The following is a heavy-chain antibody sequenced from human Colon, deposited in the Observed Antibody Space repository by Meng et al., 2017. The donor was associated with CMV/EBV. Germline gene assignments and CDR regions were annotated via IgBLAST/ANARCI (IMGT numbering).Heavy chain of an antibody. Sequence: GSLRLSCTVSGASINSSPCFWGWIRQPPGKGLEWIGYIWPSGTTYYNPSLKSRVTISLNTSKNSFSLRLTSVTAADAAVYYRATPGGLRDQPYYGLDVWGQGTTVTVSS. D-gene: IGHD2-21*01. J-gene: IGHJ6*02. CDR3: ATPGGLRDQPYYGLDV. CDR1: GASINSSPCF. V-gene: IGHV4-39*07. CDR2: IWPSGTT.